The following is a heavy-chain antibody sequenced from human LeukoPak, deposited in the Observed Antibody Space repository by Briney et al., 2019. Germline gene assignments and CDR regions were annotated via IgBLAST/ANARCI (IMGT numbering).Heavy chain of an antibody. CDR1: GGSISSYY. D-gene: IGHD6-19*01. J-gene: IGHJ4*02. V-gene: IGHV4-4*07. CDR3: AREAIPVAAPWFNY. Sequence: SETPSLTCTVSGGSISSYYWTWIRQPAGMGLEWIGRIYSTGSTNYNPSLKSRVTMSVDTSKNKFSLKLTSVTAADKAVYYCAREAIPVAAPWFNYWGQGTLVTVSS. CDR2: IYSTGST.